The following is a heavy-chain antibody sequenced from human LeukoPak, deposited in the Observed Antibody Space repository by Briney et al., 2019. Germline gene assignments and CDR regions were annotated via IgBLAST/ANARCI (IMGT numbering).Heavy chain of an antibody. CDR3: AKTDIVLMVYAIRSFDP. CDR1: GFPFNYYW. V-gene: IGHV3-7*03. CDR2: IREDGSAT. J-gene: IGHJ5*02. D-gene: IGHD2-8*01. Sequence: GGSLRLSCAGSGFPFNYYWMSWLRQSPGKGLEWVANIREDGSATFYVGSVKGRFTISRDNAQNSLYLQMNSLRAEDTAVYYCAKTDIVLMVYAIRSFDPWGQGTLVTVSS.